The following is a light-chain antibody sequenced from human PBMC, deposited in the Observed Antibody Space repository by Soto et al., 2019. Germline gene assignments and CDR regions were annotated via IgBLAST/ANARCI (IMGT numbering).Light chain of an antibody. CDR2: RDS. CDR3: QVWDSSTARV. J-gene: IGLJ3*02. V-gene: IGLV3-9*01. CDR1: NIGSKN. Sequence: SYELTQPLSVSVALGQTARITCGGNNIGSKNVHWYQQKPGQAPVLVIYRDSNRPSGIPERFSNSGNTATLTISRAQAGDEADYYCQVWDSSTARVFGGGTKLTVL.